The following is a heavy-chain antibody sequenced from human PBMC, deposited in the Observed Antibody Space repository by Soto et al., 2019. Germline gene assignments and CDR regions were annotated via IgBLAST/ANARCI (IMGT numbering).Heavy chain of an antibody. Sequence: PSETLSLTCAVYGGSFSGCYWSWIRQPPGKGLEWIGEINHSGSTNYNPSLKSRVTISVDTSKNQFSLKLSSVTAADTAVYYCARAALGIAAAGTGGYYYYGMDVWGQGTTVTVSS. CDR3: ARAALGIAAAGTGGYYYYGMDV. D-gene: IGHD6-13*01. CDR2: INHSGST. V-gene: IGHV4-34*01. J-gene: IGHJ6*02. CDR1: GGSFSGCY.